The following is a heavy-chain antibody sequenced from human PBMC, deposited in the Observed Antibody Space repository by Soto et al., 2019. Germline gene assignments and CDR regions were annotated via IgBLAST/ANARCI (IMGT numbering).Heavy chain of an antibody. D-gene: IGHD2-15*01. CDR2: VSIGGST. CDR3: AKRRGAGGHFDY. Sequence: DVQLLESGGGLVQPEGSLRLSCAASGFTFSSYAMGWVRQGPGKGLEWVAVVSIGGSTHYADSVRGRFTISRDNSKNTLSLQMSSLTAEDTAVCFCAKRRGAGGHFDYWGQGALVTVSS. CDR1: GFTFSSYA. V-gene: IGHV3-23*01. J-gene: IGHJ4*02.